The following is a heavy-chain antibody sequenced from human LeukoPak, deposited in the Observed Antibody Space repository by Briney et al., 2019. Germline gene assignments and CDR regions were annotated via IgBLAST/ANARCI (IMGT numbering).Heavy chain of an antibody. CDR2: ISAYNGNT. CDR1: GYTFTSYG. CDR3: AREPPGYSSSGYRNSVAFDI. J-gene: IGHJ3*02. Sequence: GASVKVSCKASGYTFTSYGISWVRQAPGQGLEWMGWISAYNGNTNYAQKLQGRVTMTTDTSTSTAYMELRSLRSDDTAVYYCAREPPGYSSSGYRNSVAFDIWGQGTMVTVSS. D-gene: IGHD6-13*01. V-gene: IGHV1-18*01.